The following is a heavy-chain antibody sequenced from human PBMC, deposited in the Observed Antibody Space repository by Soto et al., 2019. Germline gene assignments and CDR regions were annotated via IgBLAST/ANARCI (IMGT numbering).Heavy chain of an antibody. CDR2: IIPIFGTA. CDR3: ARRDCSGGSCYSRYYYYGMDV. Sequence: QVQLVQSGAEVKKPGSSVKASCKASGGTFSSYAISWVRQAPGQGLEWMGGIIPIFGTANYAQKFQGRVTITADESTSTAYMELSSLRSEDTAVYYCARRDCSGGSCYSRYYYYGMDVWGQGTTVTVSS. D-gene: IGHD2-15*01. V-gene: IGHV1-69*01. J-gene: IGHJ6*02. CDR1: GGTFSSYA.